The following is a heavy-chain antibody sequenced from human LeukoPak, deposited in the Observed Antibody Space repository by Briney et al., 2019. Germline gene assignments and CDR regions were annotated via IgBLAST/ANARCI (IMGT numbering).Heavy chain of an antibody. CDR1: GGSVSSGSYY. J-gene: IGHJ4*02. V-gene: IGHV4-30-4*08. CDR2: IYYSGST. Sequence: SETLSLTYTVSGGSVSSGSYYWSWIRQPPGKGLEWIGYIYYSGSTYYNPSLKSRVTISVDTSKNQFSLKLSSVTAADTAVYYCARDKPQRQFDYWGQGTLVTVSS. CDR3: ARDKPQRQFDY.